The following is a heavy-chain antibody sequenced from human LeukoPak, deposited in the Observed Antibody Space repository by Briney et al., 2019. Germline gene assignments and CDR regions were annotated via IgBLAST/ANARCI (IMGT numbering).Heavy chain of an antibody. CDR3: VKDTGMYSYDSSGFDN. Sequence: GGSLRLSCAASGFNFDTYTMNWVRQAPGKGLQWVALISASGGMSYYTDSVKDRFSISRDSFRNTLHLKMNDLRTEDTAVYYCVKDTGMYSYDSSGFDNWGQGTLVTVSS. D-gene: IGHD3-22*01. CDR1: GFNFDTYT. J-gene: IGHJ4*02. V-gene: IGHV3-23*01. CDR2: ISASGGMS.